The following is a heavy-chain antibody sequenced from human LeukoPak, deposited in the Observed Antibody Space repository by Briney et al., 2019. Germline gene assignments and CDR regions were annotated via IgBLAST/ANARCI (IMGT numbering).Heavy chain of an antibody. CDR1: GGCFSGYY. J-gene: IGHJ6*03. CDR2: INHSGST. CDR3: ARARIATYYYYYMDV. V-gene: IGHV4-34*01. D-gene: IGHD6-13*01. Sequence: PTEGLPLTCAVYGGCFSGYYWSWIGQPPAKGLVWMGEINHSGSTNYSPSLESRVTISVDTSKNQFSLKLNSVPAADTAVYYCARARIATYYYYYMDVWGKGTTVTVSS.